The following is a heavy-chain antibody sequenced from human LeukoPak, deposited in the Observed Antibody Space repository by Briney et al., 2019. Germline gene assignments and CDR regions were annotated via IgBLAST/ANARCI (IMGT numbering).Heavy chain of an antibody. J-gene: IGHJ4*02. CDR2: SYSAGAT. V-gene: IGHV3-53*01. CDR1: GFTVSSNL. Sequence: PGGSLRLSCAASGFTVSSNLMTWVRQSPGGGLEWLSSSYSAGATYYADSVKGRFTISRDHSNNSVSLQMTNLRVEDTAIYYCARGASRISWPGIDYWGQGTLVTVSS. CDR3: ARGASRISWPGIDY. D-gene: IGHD3-3*02.